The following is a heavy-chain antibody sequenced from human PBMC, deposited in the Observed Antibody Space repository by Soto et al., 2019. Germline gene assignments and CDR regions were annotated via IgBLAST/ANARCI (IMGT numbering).Heavy chain of an antibody. Sequence: QVQLVQSGAELKKPGSSVKVSCMSSGGTLSSDSFSWVRQAPGQGLEWMGRIIPVLGIPNYAQKFQGRLTISADRSTTTGYMELSSLISEDTAVYYCARVVDFYFDDWGQGTMVTVSS. CDR3: ARVVDFYFDD. D-gene: IGHD5-12*01. V-gene: IGHV1-69*02. CDR2: IIPVLGIP. J-gene: IGHJ4*02. CDR1: GGTLSSDS.